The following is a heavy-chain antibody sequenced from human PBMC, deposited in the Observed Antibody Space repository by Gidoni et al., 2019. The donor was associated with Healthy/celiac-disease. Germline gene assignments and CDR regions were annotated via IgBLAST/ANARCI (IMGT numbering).Heavy chain of an antibody. CDR1: GFTVSSNY. Sequence: EVQLVESGGGLIQPGGSLSLSCAASGFTVSSNYMRWVRQAPGKGLEWGSVIYSGGSTSYADSVKGRFTISRDNSKTTLYIQRNSLRAEDTAVYYCARELYYYDSSGYSPGHYWGQGTLVTVSS. V-gene: IGHV3-53*01. CDR2: IYSGGST. J-gene: IGHJ4*02. D-gene: IGHD3-22*01. CDR3: ARELYYYDSSGYSPGHY.